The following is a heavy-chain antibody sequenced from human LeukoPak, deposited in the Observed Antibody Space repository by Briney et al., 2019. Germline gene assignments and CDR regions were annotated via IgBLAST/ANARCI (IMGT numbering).Heavy chain of an antibody. CDR2: INSDGSST. J-gene: IGHJ4*02. Sequence: GGSLRLSCAASGFTFSSYWMHWVRKAPGKGLVWVSRINSDGSSTSYADSVKGRFTIARDNAKNTLYLQMNSLRAEDTAVYYCAREYPSTVTDYWGQGTLVTVSS. CDR1: GFTFSSYW. CDR3: AREYPSTVTDY. V-gene: IGHV3-74*01. D-gene: IGHD4-17*01.